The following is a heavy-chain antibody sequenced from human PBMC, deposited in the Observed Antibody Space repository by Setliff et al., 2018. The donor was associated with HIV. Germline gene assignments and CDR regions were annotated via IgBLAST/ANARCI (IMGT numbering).Heavy chain of an antibody. CDR1: GYSINSGFS. CDR3: ARPRRVRSRAWYWFDI. Sequence: SETLSLTCAASGYSINSGFSRAWIRQPPRQGPQWIGSIYQSGSIYYNPSLQSRVTISVDSSKNQFSLNFFSVTAADTAVYYCARPRRVRSRAWYWFDIWGQGTLVTVSS. D-gene: IGHD6-19*01. CDR2: IYQSGSI. V-gene: IGHV4-38-2*01. J-gene: IGHJ5*02.